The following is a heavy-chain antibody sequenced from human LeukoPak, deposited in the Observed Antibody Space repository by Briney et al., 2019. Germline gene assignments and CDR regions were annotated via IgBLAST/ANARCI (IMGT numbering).Heavy chain of an antibody. CDR3: AKDETPYQLLSLGLDY. D-gene: IGHD2-2*01. CDR1: GFTFSSYG. J-gene: IGHJ4*02. CDR2: ISYDGSNK. V-gene: IGHV3-30*18. Sequence: GGSLRLSCAASGFTFSSYGMHWVRQALGKGLEWVAVISYDGSNKYYADSVKGRFTISRDNSKNTLYLQMNSLRAEDTAVYYCAKDETPYQLLSLGLDYWGQGTLVTVSS.